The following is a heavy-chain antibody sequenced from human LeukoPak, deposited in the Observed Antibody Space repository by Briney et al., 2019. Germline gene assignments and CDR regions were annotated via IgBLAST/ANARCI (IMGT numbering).Heavy chain of an antibody. CDR3: AKDNRRYYYGSGGYFDY. Sequence: PGGSLRLSCAASGFTFSSYGMHWVRQAPGKGLEWVAVISYDGSNKYYADSVKSRFTISRDNSKNPLYLQMNSLRAEDTAVYYCAKDNRRYYYGSGGYFDYWGQGTLVTVSS. D-gene: IGHD3-10*01. J-gene: IGHJ4*02. CDR2: ISYDGSNK. CDR1: GFTFSSYG. V-gene: IGHV3-30*18.